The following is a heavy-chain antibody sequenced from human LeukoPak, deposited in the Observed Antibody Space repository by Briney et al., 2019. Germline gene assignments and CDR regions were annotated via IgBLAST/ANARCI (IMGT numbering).Heavy chain of an antibody. CDR2: ISSSSSYI. D-gene: IGHD6-13*01. V-gene: IGHV3-21*01. J-gene: IGHJ4*02. Sequence: PGGSLRLSCAASGFTFSSYSMNWVRQAPGKGLEWVSSISSSSSYIYYADSVKGRFTISRDNAKNSPYLQMNSLRAEDTAVYYCARDRGSSWYEVVDYWGQGTLVTVSS. CDR3: ARDRGSSWYEVVDY. CDR1: GFTFSSYS.